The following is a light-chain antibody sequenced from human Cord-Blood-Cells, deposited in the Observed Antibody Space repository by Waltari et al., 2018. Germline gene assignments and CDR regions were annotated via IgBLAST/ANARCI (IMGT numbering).Light chain of an antibody. CDR1: QSVLYSSNNKNY. CDR2: WAS. CDR3: QQYYSTPLT. Sequence: DIVMTHSPDSLAGSLGERATINCQSSQSVLYSSNNKNYLAWYQQKPGQPPKLLIYWASTRSSGVPDRFSGSWSGTDFTLTISSLQAEGGAVYYCQQYYSTPLTFGGGTKVEIK. J-gene: IGKJ4*01. V-gene: IGKV4-1*01.